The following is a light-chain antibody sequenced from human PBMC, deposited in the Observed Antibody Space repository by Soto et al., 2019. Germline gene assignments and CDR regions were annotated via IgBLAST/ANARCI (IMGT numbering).Light chain of an antibody. CDR2: DVS. V-gene: IGLV2-11*01. CDR3: CSYAGSYTFV. J-gene: IGLJ2*01. Sequence: QSALTQPRSVSGSPGQSVTISCTGTSSDVGGYNYVSWYQQHPGKAPKVMIYDVSKRPSGVPDRFSGSKSGNTASLTISGLQDEDEADYYCCSYAGSYTFVFGGGTKVTVL. CDR1: SSDVGGYNY.